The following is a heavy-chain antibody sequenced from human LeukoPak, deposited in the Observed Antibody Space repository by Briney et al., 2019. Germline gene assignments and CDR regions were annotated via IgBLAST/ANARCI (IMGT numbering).Heavy chain of an antibody. V-gene: IGHV3-23*01. Sequence: LAGGSLRLSCAASGFTFSSYAMSWVRQAPGKGLEWVSAISGSGGSTYYADSVKGRFTVSRDNSKNTLYLQMNSLRAEDTAVYYCAKYYYDSSGYPRFDPWGQGTLVTVSS. CDR3: AKYYYDSSGYPRFDP. J-gene: IGHJ5*02. D-gene: IGHD3-22*01. CDR1: GFTFSSYA. CDR2: ISGSGGST.